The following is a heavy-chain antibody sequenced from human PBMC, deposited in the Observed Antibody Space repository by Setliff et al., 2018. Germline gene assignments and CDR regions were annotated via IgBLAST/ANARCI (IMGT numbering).Heavy chain of an antibody. CDR1: GGSISSYY. J-gene: IGHJ6*03. V-gene: IGHV4-4*07. CDR2: IYTSGNT. CDR3: ARGKSYYYYMDV. Sequence: SETLSLTCTVSGGSISSYYWSWIRQPAGKGLEWIGRIYTSGNTNYNPSLKSRVTMSVATSKKQFSLKLSSVTAADTAVYYCARGKSYYYYMDVWGKGTTVTAP.